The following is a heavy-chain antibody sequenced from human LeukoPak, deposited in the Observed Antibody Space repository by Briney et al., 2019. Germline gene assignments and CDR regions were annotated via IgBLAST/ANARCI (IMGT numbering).Heavy chain of an antibody. D-gene: IGHD6-19*01. CDR1: GFTFSSYG. Sequence: GRSLRLSCATSGFTFSSYGMHWVRQAPGRGLEWVAIISYDGSKKYYADSVKGRFTISRDNSKNTVYLQMNSLSGEDTAVYNCAKDRLAEQWLAPLDYWAREPWSPSPQ. CDR2: ISYDGSKK. V-gene: IGHV3-30*18. CDR3: AKDRLAEQWLAPLDY. J-gene: IGHJ4*02.